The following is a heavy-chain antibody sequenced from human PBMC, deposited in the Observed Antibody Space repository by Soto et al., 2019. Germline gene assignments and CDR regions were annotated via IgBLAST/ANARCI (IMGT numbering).Heavy chain of an antibody. CDR2: ISSNGGST. CDR1: GFTFSSYA. D-gene: IGHD4-17*01. V-gene: IGHV3-64*01. Sequence: GGSLRLSCAASGFTFSSYAMHWVRQAPGKGLEYVSAISSNGGSTYYANSVKGRFTISRDNSKNTLYLQMGSLRAEDMAVYYCARATKQTTVTTPLDYWGQGTLVTVSS. J-gene: IGHJ4*02. CDR3: ARATKQTTVTTPLDY.